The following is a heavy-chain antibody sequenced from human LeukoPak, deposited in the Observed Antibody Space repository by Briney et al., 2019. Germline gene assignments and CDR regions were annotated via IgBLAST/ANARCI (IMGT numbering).Heavy chain of an antibody. V-gene: IGHV3-48*03. J-gene: IGHJ4*02. Sequence: GGSLRLSCAASGFTFSSYEMNWVRQAPGKGLEWVSYISSSGSTIYYADSVKGRFTISRDNAKNSLYLQMNSLRADDTAVYYCARLSEMLRGPEVIYYFDYWGQGNLVTVSS. CDR3: ARLSEMLRGPEVIYYFDY. D-gene: IGHD3-10*01. CDR2: ISSSGSTI. CDR1: GFTFSSYE.